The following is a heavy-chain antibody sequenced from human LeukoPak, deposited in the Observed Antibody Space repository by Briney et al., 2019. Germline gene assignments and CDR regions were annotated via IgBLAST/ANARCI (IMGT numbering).Heavy chain of an antibody. V-gene: IGHV1-69*05. CDR2: IIPIFGTA. CDR3: ARGAMVTDYYYMDV. J-gene: IGHJ6*03. CDR1: GGTFSSYA. Sequence: GASVKVSCKASGGTFSSYAISWVRQAPGQGLEWMGRIIPIFGTANYAQKFQGRVTITTDESTSTAYMELSSLRSEDTAVYYCARGAMVTDYYYMDVWGKGTTVTASS. D-gene: IGHD5-18*01.